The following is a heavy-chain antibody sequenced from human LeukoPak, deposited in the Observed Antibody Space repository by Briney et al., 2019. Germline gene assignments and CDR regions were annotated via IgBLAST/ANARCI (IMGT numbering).Heavy chain of an antibody. V-gene: IGHV3-53*01. Sequence: GGSLRLSCAASGFTVSGTHMSWVRQAPGKGLEWVSAMYTGGTTYYADSVAGRFTVSRDNSKNTLYLHMNSLRVEDTAVYYCAKDEATSGGGLASWGQGTLVSDSS. CDR1: GFTVSGTH. CDR2: MYTGGTT. D-gene: IGHD3-16*01. CDR3: AKDEATSGGGLAS. J-gene: IGHJ4*02.